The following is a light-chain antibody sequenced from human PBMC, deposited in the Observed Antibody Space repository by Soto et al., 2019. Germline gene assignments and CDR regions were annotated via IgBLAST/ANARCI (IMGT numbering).Light chain of an antibody. Sequence: QSALTLPRSVSGSPGQSVTISCTGTSSDVGSYKDVSWYQHHPGKVTKLMIYDVSERPSGVPDRFSGSKSGNTASLTISGLQAEDEANYSCCAYEDTFYVVRTVTKV. J-gene: IGLJ1*01. V-gene: IGLV2-11*01. CDR1: SSDVGSYKD. CDR2: DVS. CDR3: CAYEDTFYV.